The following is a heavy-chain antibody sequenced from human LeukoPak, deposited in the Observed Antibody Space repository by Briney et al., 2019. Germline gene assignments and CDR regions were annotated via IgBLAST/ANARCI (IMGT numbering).Heavy chain of an antibody. V-gene: IGHV4-4*07. D-gene: IGHD1-26*01. CDR3: ARAQWAPPYYYYGMDV. CDR1: GGSISSYY. Sequence: SETLSLTCTVSGGSISSYYWSWIRQPAGKGLECIGRIYTSGSTNYNPSLKSRVTISVDTSKNQFSLKLSSVTAADTAVYYCARAQWAPPYYYYGMDVLGQGTTVTVSS. J-gene: IGHJ6*02. CDR2: IYTSGST.